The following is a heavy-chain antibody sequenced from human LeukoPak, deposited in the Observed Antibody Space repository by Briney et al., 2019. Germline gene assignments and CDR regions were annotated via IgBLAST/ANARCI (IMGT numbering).Heavy chain of an antibody. CDR1: GGSISSYY. J-gene: IGHJ3*02. Sequence: SETLSLTCTVSGGSISSYYWSWIRQPPGKGLEWIGEINHSGSTNYNPSLKSRVTISVDTSKNQFSLKLSSATAADTAVYYCARRFWAYYDSSGYYLDAFDIWGQGTMVTVSS. D-gene: IGHD3-22*01. CDR2: INHSGST. CDR3: ARRFWAYYDSSGYYLDAFDI. V-gene: IGHV4-34*01.